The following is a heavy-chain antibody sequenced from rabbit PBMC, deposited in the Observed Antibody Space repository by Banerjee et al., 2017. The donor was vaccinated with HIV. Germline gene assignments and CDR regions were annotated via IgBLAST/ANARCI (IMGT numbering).Heavy chain of an antibody. J-gene: IGHJ4*01. Sequence: QEQLKESGGGLVQPGGSLKLSCKASGFDFSSYYMSWVRQAPGKGLEWIACIYAGSSGSTYYASWAKGRFTISKTSSTTVTLQMTTLTAADTATYFCARDLWYVGSSFNLWGPGTLVTVS. CDR3: ARDLWYVGSSFNL. CDR1: GFDFSSYYM. CDR2: IYAGSSGST. V-gene: IGHV1S45*01. D-gene: IGHD4-2*01.